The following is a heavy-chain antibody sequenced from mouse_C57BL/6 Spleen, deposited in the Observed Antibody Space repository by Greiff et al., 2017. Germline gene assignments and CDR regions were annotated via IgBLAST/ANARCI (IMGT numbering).Heavy chain of an antibody. D-gene: IGHD4-1*02. CDR3: AWGINSYYYAMDY. CDR2: IYPGDGDT. CDR1: GYAFSSSW. J-gene: IGHJ4*01. V-gene: IGHV1-82*01. Sequence: VQLQQSGPELVKPGASVKISCKASGYAFSSSWMNWVKQRPGKGLEWIGRIYPGDGDTNYNGKFKGKATLTADKSSSTAYMQLSSLTSEDSAVYFCAWGINSYYYAMDYWGQGTSVTVSS.